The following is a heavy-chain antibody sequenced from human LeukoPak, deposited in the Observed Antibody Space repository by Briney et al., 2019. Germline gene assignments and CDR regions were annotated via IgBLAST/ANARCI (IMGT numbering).Heavy chain of an antibody. CDR3: ARAPGYYFVY. Sequence: SETLSLTCTVSGGSISSYYWSWIRQPAGKGLEWIGYIYHSGNTYYNPSLESRVTISVDRSKNQFTLKLSSVTAADTAVYYCARAPGYYFVYWGQGTLVTVSS. V-gene: IGHV4-59*12. CDR1: GGSISSYY. D-gene: IGHD3-10*01. CDR2: IYHSGNT. J-gene: IGHJ4*02.